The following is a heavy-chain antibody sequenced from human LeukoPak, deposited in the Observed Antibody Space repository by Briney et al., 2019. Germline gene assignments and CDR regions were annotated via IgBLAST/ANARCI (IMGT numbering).Heavy chain of an antibody. V-gene: IGHV4-59*01. D-gene: IGHD5-18*01. CDR2: IYCSGST. Sequence: PSETLSLTCTVSGGSISSYYWSWIRQPPGKGLEWIGYIYCSGSTNYNPSLKSRVTISVDTSKNQFSLKLSSVTAADTAVYYCARDLGVMVRAFDIWGQGTMVSVSS. J-gene: IGHJ3*02. CDR1: GGSISSYY. CDR3: ARDLGVMVRAFDI.